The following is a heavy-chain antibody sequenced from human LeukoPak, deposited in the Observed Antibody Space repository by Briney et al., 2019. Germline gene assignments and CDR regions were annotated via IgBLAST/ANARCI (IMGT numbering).Heavy chain of an antibody. D-gene: IGHD6-25*01. J-gene: IGHJ6*02. Sequence: SETLSLTCTVSGRSLSSSSYFWGWLRQPPGTGLEWIGNIYYTGSTYYNPSLKTRVTIAVDTSKTQYSLQLSSGTVADTAVYYCARQLYSSATVWGQGTTVTVSS. CDR3: ARQLYSSATV. CDR2: IYYTGST. V-gene: IGHV4-39*01. CDR1: GRSLSSSSYF.